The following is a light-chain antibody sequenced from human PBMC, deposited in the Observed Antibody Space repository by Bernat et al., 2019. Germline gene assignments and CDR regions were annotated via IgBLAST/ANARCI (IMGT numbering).Light chain of an antibody. Sequence: QSALTQPASVSGSPGQSITISCTGTSSDVGRYNHVSWYQQYPGQAPKLIIYAGSERPSGVSNRFSGSKSGNPASLTISGLQAEDEADYYCCSYATTSYVFGTGTAVTAL. CDR3: CSYATTSYV. J-gene: IGLJ1*01. CDR2: AGS. V-gene: IGLV2-23*01. CDR1: SSDVGRYNH.